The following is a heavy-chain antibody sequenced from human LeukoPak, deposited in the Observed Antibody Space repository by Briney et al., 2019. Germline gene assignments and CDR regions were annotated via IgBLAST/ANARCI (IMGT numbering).Heavy chain of an antibody. D-gene: IGHD3-22*01. CDR3: AKGGHYYDSSGYYY. CDR1: GFTFSSYA. V-gene: IGHV3-30*04. Sequence: PGGSLRLSCAASGFTFSSYAMHWVRQAPGKGLEWVAVISYDGSNKYYADSVKGRFTISRDNSKNTLYLQMNSLRAEDTAVYYCAKGGHYYDSSGYYYWGQGTLVTVSS. CDR2: ISYDGSNK. J-gene: IGHJ4*02.